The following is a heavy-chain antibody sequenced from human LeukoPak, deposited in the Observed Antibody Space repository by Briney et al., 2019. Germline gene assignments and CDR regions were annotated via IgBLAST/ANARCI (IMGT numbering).Heavy chain of an antibody. Sequence: WVRQAPEKGLEWIGEINHSGSTNYNPSLKSRVTISVDTSKNQFSLKLSSVTAADTAVYYCARHGISGWYIDDYWGQGTLVTVSS. D-gene: IGHD6-19*01. CDR3: ARHGISGWYIDDY. V-gene: IGHV4-34*01. CDR2: INHSGST. J-gene: IGHJ4*02.